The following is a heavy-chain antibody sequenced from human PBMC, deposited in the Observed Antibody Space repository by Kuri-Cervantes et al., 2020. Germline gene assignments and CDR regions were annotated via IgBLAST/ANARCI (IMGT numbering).Heavy chain of an antibody. V-gene: IGHV4-31*03. J-gene: IGHJ4*02. CDR1: GGSISSGGYY. CDR2: IYYSGST. CDR3: ARSGATMPLDY. D-gene: IGHD5-12*01. Sequence: SETLSLTCTVSGGSISSGGYYWSWIRQHPGKGLEWIGYIYYSGSTYYNPSPKSRVTISVDTSKNQFSLKLSSVTAADTAVYYCARSGATMPLDYWGQGTLVTVSS.